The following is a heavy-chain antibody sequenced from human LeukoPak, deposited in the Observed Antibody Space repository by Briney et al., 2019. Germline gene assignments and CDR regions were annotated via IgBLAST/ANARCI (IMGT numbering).Heavy chain of an antibody. V-gene: IGHV3-66*01. Sequence: GGSLRLSCAATGFTVSSSYISWVRQAPGKGLEWVSVMYSGGNTYYADSVKGRFTISRDKSNNTLYLQMNSLRAEDTAVYHCARVQAVFQNFDYWGQGTLVTVSS. CDR2: MYSGGNT. CDR1: GFTVSSSY. CDR3: ARVQAVFQNFDY. J-gene: IGHJ4*02.